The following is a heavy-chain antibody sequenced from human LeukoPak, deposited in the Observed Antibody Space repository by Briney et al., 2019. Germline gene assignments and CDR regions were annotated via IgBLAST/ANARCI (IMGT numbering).Heavy chain of an antibody. J-gene: IGHJ3*01. Sequence: ASVKVSCKASGGTFSSYAISWVRQAPGQGLEWMGRVSVYNGNTNYAQKFQGRVTMTTDTFTSTAYMELRSLRSDDTAVYYCARDRGVEMSTIGGFDFWGQGTMVTVSS. CDR3: ARDRGVEMSTIGGFDF. CDR1: GGTFSSYA. V-gene: IGHV1-18*01. CDR2: VSVYNGNT. D-gene: IGHD5-24*01.